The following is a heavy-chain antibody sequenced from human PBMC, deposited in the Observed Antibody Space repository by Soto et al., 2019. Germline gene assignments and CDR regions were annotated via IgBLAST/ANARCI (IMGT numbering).Heavy chain of an antibody. CDR1: GFTCSTYW. CDR2: IKSDGSEK. CDR3: AAWPRRRWFDY. J-gene: IGHJ4*02. V-gene: IGHV3-7*05. Sequence: PGGSLRLSCVGSGFTCSTYWMGWVRQVPGTGLEWVANIKSDGSEKSYVDSVKGRFTISRDNAGNSLYLQMNSLRAEDTAVYYCAAWPRRRWFDYLGQGNLVTVSS. D-gene: IGHD3-16*02.